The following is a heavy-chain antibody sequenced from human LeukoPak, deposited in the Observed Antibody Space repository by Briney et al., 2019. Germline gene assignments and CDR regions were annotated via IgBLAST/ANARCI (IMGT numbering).Heavy chain of an antibody. CDR1: GFTFSSYS. V-gene: IGHV3-30*03. D-gene: IGHD3-9*01. CDR2: ISYDGSNK. CDR3: ARDSYFDWLFGHFDY. J-gene: IGHJ4*02. Sequence: GGSLRLSCAASGFTFSSYSMNWVRQAPGKGLEWVAVISYDGSNKYYADSVKGRFTISRDNSKNTLYLQMNSLRAEDTAVYYCARDSYFDWLFGHFDYWGQGTLVTVSS.